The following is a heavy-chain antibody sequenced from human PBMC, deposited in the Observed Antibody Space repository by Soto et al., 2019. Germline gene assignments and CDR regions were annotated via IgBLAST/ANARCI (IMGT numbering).Heavy chain of an antibody. CDR2: IIPIFGTP. J-gene: IGHJ4*02. CDR1: GGTFSTSL. Sequence: QVQLVQSGAEVKKPGSSVKVSCKASGGTFSTSLISWVRQAPGQGLEWMGGIIPIFGTPNYAQKFQGRVTITADESTSTVYMELNSLRSEDTATYYCARGYTDYDDHSYYVDSWGQGTQVTVSS. D-gene: IGHD3-22*01. CDR3: ARGYTDYDDHSYYVDS. V-gene: IGHV1-69*01.